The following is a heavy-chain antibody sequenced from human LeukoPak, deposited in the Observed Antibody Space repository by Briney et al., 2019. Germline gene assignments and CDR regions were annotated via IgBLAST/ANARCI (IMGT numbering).Heavy chain of an antibody. Sequence: GGSLRLSCAASGFTFSDYYMSWIRQAPGKGLEWVSYISSSGSTIYYADSVKGRFTISRDNAKNSLYLQMNSLRAEDTAVYYCARGPEVVGYYYDSSGLGLDLDYWGQGTLVTVSS. D-gene: IGHD3-22*01. CDR1: GFTFSDYY. CDR3: ARGPEVVGYYYDSSGLGLDLDY. J-gene: IGHJ4*02. V-gene: IGHV3-11*01. CDR2: ISSSGSTI.